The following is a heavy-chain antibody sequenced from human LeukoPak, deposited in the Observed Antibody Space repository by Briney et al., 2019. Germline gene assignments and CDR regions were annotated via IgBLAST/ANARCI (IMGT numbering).Heavy chain of an antibody. J-gene: IGHJ5*02. CDR2: IYSGGST. V-gene: IGHV3-66*01. CDR3: AGGSSSSWYGAYWFDP. Sequence: GGSLRLSCAASGFTFSSNYMSWVRQAPGKGLEWVSVIYSGGSTYYSDSVKGRFTISRDNSKNTLYLQMKSMRGEETAVDYSAGGSSSSWYGAYWFDPWGQGTLVTVSS. D-gene: IGHD6-13*01. CDR1: GFTFSSNY.